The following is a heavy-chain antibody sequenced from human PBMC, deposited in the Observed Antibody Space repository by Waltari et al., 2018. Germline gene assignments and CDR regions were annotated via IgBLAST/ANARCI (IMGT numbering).Heavy chain of an antibody. V-gene: IGHV3-23*03. J-gene: IGHJ1*01. CDR2: IYSGGST. Sequence: EVQLLESGGALVQPGGSLRLSCAASGFSFTSYAMVWVRQAPGKGLVWVSIIYSGGSTYYADSVKGRFTVSRDNSKNTLYLERHSLRTEDTAVYYCARTGRCNHYDSSDFQYWGQGTLVTVSS. CDR1: GFSFTSYA. D-gene: IGHD3-22*01. CDR3: ARTGRCNHYDSSDFQY.